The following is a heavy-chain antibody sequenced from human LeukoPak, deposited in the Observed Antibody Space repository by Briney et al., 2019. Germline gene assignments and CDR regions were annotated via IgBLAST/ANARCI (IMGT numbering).Heavy chain of an antibody. CDR2: INPKSGAA. Sequence: ASVKVSCKASGYIFSDYCMHRVRQAPGQGLEWLGWINPKSGAADYAQQFRGRVTMTRDTSINTDYMEMKRVTSDDTAVYYCARGAEAETSPLDFWGQGTLVIVS. CDR1: GYIFSDYC. D-gene: IGHD6-13*01. CDR3: ARGAEAETSPLDF. V-gene: IGHV1-2*02. J-gene: IGHJ4*02.